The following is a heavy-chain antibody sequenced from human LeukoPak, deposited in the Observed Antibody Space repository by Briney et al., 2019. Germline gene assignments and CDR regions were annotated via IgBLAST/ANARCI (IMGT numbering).Heavy chain of an antibody. CDR3: ARRPRDGYNRPYYFDY. Sequence: APVKVSCKASGYTFTGYYMYWVRQAPGQGLEWMGWINPNNGATNYAQKFQGRVTMTRDTSISTAYMELSRLTSDDTAVYYCARRPRDGYNRPYYFDYWGQGTLVTVSS. V-gene: IGHV1-2*02. J-gene: IGHJ4*02. CDR2: INPNNGAT. CDR1: GYTFTGYY. D-gene: IGHD5-24*01.